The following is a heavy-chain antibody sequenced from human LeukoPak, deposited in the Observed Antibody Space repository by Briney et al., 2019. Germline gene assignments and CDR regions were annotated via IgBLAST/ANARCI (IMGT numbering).Heavy chain of an antibody. V-gene: IGHV3-23*01. D-gene: IGHD1-1*01. CDR1: GFTFDTFS. Sequence: GGSLRLSCAASGFTFDTFSMSWVRQAPGKGLEWVSVISGSGGGTYYADSVKGRFTISRDNSKNTLFLQMNGLRAEDTAVYYCAKRGGTGTKYFDSWGQGTLVTVSS. J-gene: IGHJ4*02. CDR3: AKRGGTGTKYFDS. CDR2: ISGSGGGT.